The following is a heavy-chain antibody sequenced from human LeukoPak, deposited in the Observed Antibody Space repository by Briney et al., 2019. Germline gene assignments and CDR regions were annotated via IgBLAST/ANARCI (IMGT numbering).Heavy chain of an antibody. CDR1: GFTLSNYV. CDR2: INHNGEMI. CDR3: ARDNDWAFHY. Sequence: PGGSLRLSCAASGFTLSNYVMSWVRQAPGKGLEWVSYINHNGEMIFYPDFVKGRFTISRDNAKNSLYLQMNSLRDGDTAVYYCARDNDWAFHYWGQGTLVTVSS. D-gene: IGHD3-9*01. V-gene: IGHV3-48*02. J-gene: IGHJ4*02.